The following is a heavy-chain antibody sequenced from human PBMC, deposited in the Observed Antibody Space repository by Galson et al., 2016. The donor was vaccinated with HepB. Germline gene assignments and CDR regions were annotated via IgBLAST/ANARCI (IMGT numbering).Heavy chain of an antibody. J-gene: IGHJ3*02. V-gene: IGHV4-34*01. Sequence: SETLSLTCAVYVGPSGPYYWNWIRQSPGKGLEWIGEINHTGSTNYNPSLTSRVTISADTSKNHFSLKLNSVTAADTALYYCAVDYDQVAFDMLGQGTKVTVSS. CDR1: VGPSGPYY. D-gene: IGHD3-16*01. CDR3: AVDYDQVAFDM. CDR2: INHTGST.